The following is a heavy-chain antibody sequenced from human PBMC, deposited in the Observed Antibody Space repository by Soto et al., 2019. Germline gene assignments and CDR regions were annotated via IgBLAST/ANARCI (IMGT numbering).Heavy chain of an antibody. CDR1: GYTFTSYG. Sequence: QVQLVQSGAEVKKPGASVKVSCKASGYTFTSYGISWVRQAPGQGLEWMGWISAYNGNTNYAQKLQGRVTMTTDTSTSTAYMELRSLRSDDTAVYYCARVPFIAVAGVGNTWFDPWGQGTLVTVSS. J-gene: IGHJ5*02. CDR3: ARVPFIAVAGVGNTWFDP. V-gene: IGHV1-18*04. CDR2: ISAYNGNT. D-gene: IGHD6-19*01.